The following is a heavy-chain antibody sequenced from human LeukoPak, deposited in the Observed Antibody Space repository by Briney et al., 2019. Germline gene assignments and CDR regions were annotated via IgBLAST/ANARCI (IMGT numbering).Heavy chain of an antibody. J-gene: IGHJ4*02. CDR1: GFTFSSYG. D-gene: IGHD3-10*01. CDR3: AKDRGIISDY. V-gene: IGHV3-30*02. Sequence: QTGGSLRLSCAASGFTFSSYGMHWARQAPGKGLEWVAFIRYDGSNKYYADSVKGRFTISRDNSKNTLYLQMNSLRAEDTAVYYCAKDRGIISDYWGQGTLVTVSS. CDR2: IRYDGSNK.